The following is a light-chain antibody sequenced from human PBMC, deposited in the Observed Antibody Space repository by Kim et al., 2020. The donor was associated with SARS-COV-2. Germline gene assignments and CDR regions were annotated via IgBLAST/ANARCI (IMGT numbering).Light chain of an antibody. CDR3: NSRDSNDNVV. CDR2: GKN. J-gene: IGLJ2*01. V-gene: IGLV3-19*01. Sequence: ALGQTVRITCQGDSLRSYYATWYQQKPRQAPVLVIYGKNSRPSGIPDRFSGSSSGNTASLTITGTQAADEADYYCNSRDSNDNVVFGGGTKVTVL. CDR1: SLRSYY.